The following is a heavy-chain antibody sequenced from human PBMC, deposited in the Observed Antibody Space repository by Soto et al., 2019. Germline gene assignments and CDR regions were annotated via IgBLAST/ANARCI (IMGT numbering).Heavy chain of an antibody. CDR1: GFTLSRYA. V-gene: IGHV3-23*01. D-gene: IGHD6-19*01. Sequence: GGSLRLSCAGSGFTLSRYAMSWVRQAPGKGLEWLASVTTSGGTTYYADSVKGRFTVSRDNSKNTLYLQMNSPRAEDTALYYCAKAAGQWLGYFDYWGQGALVTVSS. J-gene: IGHJ4*02. CDR3: AKAAGQWLGYFDY. CDR2: VTTSGGTT.